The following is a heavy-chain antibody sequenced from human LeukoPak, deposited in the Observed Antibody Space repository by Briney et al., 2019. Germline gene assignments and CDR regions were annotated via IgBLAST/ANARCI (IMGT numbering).Heavy chain of an antibody. V-gene: IGHV3-30*18. J-gene: IGHJ4*02. CDR1: GFTFSNYG. Sequence: GGSLRLSCATSGFTFSNYGIHWVRQAPGKGLEWVAVVSSDGIVQHYADSVKGRFNIPRDNSKKTLYLQMNSMRGDDAALYHCVKEGTAHVSSWYDYWGQGTLVTVSS. CDR2: VSSDGIVQ. CDR3: VKEGTAHVSSWYDY. D-gene: IGHD6-13*01.